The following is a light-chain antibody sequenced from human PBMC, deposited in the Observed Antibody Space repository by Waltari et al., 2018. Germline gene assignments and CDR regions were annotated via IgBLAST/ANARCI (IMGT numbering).Light chain of an antibody. J-gene: IGLJ2*01. CDR2: DNN. CDR1: D. Sequence: DVHWYQHLPGAAPKRLIYDNNNRPSGVPDRFSGSKSVTSASLAISGLQAEDEADYYCQSYDSSLSIVIFGGGTKLTVL. CDR3: QSYDSSLSIVI. V-gene: IGLV1-40*01.